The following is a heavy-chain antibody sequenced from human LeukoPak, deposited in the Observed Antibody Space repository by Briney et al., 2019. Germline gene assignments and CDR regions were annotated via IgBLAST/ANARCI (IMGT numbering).Heavy chain of an antibody. V-gene: IGHV1-8*01. CDR3: ARQGVPDIVVVPAAPGVFWFDP. J-gene: IGHJ5*02. CDR1: RYTFTSYD. D-gene: IGHD2-2*01. CDR2: MNPNSCNT. Sequence: ASVKVSCKTSRYTFTSYDINWVRQATGQGLEWMGWMNPNSCNTGYAQKFQGRVTMTTDTSTSTAYMELRSLRSDDTAVYYCARQGVPDIVVVPAAPGVFWFDPWGQGTLVTVSS.